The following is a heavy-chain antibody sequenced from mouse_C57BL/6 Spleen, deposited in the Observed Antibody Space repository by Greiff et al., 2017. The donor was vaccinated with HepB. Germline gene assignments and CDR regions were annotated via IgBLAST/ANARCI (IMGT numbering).Heavy chain of an antibody. CDR2: IWSGGST. CDR1: GFSLTSYG. Sequence: QVQLKESGPGLVQPSQSLSITCTVSGFSLTSYGVHWVRQSPGKGLEWLGVIWSGGSTDYNAAYISRLSISKDNSKSQVFFKMNSLQADDTAIYYCARNEVYDGYYDAMDYWGQGTSVTVSS. CDR3: ARNEVYDGYYDAMDY. D-gene: IGHD2-3*01. V-gene: IGHV2-2*01. J-gene: IGHJ4*01.